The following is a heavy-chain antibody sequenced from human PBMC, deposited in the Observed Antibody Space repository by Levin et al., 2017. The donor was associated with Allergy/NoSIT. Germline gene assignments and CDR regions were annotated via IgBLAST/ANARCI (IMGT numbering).Heavy chain of an antibody. D-gene: IGHD2-15*01. CDR1: GFTFSSYS. Sequence: GGSLRLSCAASGFTFSSYSMNWVRQAPGKGLEWVSSISSSSSYIYYADSVKGRFTISRDNAKNSLYLQMHSLRAEDTAVYYCAREPCSGASCYGFDYWGQGALVTVS. CDR3: AREPCSGASCYGFDY. V-gene: IGHV3-21*01. CDR2: ISSSSSYI. J-gene: IGHJ4*02.